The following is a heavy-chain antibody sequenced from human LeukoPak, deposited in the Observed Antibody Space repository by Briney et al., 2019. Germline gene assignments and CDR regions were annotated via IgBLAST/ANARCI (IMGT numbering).Heavy chain of an antibody. V-gene: IGHV4-39*07. D-gene: IGHD3-10*01. CDR3: ARAMDYYDYYYMDV. J-gene: IGHJ6*03. CDR2: IHYSGTT. Sequence: PSETLSLTCTVSGGSISSNSYYWGWIRQPPGKGLEWIGSIHYSGTTYYSPSLKSRVIISVDKSKNQFSLKLSSVTAADTAVYYCARAMDYYDYYYMDVWGKGTTVTISS. CDR1: GGSISSNSYY.